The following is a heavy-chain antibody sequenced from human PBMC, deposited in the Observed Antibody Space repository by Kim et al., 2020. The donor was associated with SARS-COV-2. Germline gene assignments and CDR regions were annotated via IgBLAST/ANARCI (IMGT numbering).Heavy chain of an antibody. J-gene: IGHJ4*01. D-gene: IGHD6-13*01. CDR2: VSGSGGST. Sequence: GGSLRLSCAASGFTFSTYCMSWVRQAPGKGLEWVSSVSGSGGSTYYADSAKGRFTTSRDNSKNTVYLQMNSLRVDDTAVYYCARTRVGAAVGRNNY. CDR3: ARTRVGAAVGRNNY. CDR1: GFTFSTYC. V-gene: IGHV3-23*01.